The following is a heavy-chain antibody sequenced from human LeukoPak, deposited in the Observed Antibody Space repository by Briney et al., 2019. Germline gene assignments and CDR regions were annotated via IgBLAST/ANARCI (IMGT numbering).Heavy chain of an antibody. CDR3: ARGRRHTIFGVVQPQYYFDY. J-gene: IGHJ4*02. D-gene: IGHD3-3*01. CDR2: IYSGGST. CDR1: GFTFSSYA. Sequence: GGSLRLSCAASGFTFSSYAMSWVRQAPGKGLEWVSVIYSGGSTYYADSVKGRFTISRDNSKNTLYLQMNSLRAEDTAVYYCARGRRHTIFGVVQPQYYFDYWGQGTLVTVSS. V-gene: IGHV3-66*01.